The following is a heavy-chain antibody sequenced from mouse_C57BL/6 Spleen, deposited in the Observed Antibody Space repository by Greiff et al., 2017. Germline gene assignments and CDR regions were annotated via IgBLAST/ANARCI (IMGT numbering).Heavy chain of an antibody. CDR1: GYTFTSYD. V-gene: IGHV1-85*01. CDR3: AGYYGNYPFAY. CDR2: IYPRDGST. D-gene: IGHD2-1*01. J-gene: IGHJ3*01. Sequence: VQLQQSGPELVKPGASVKLSCKASGYTFTSYDINWVKQRPGQGLEWIGWIYPRDGSTKYNEKFKGKATLTVDPSSSTAYMQLHSLTSEDSAVYFCAGYYGNYPFAYWGQGTLVTVSA.